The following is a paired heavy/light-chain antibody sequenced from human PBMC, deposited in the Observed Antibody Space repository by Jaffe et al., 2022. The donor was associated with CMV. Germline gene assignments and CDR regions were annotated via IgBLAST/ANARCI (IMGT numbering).Heavy chain of an antibody. CDR3: ARSRGVRGNYYDYRDKKGLRYYYYMDV. Sequence: QVQLQQWGAGLLKPSETLSLTCAVYGGSFSDYYWTWIRQPPGRGLEWIGEIKDGETTHYNPSLKSRVSLSVDASKNQFSLKLTSVTAADTAVFYCARSRGVRGNYYDYRDKKGLRYYYYMDVWGQGTTVTVSS. CDR1: GGSFSDYY. CDR2: IKDGETT. D-gene: IGHD3-22*01. V-gene: IGHV4-34*01. J-gene: IGHJ6*03.
Light chain of an antibody. J-gene: IGLJ1*01. CDR1: SLRRYY. Sequence: SSELTQDPAVSVTLGQTIRITCQGDSLRRYYASWYQQKPGQAPVVVIYGKNNRPSGIPDRFSGSSSGNTASLTITGAQAEDEADYYCYSRDSGGDVSYFFGTGTKVTVL. CDR2: GKN. V-gene: IGLV3-19*01. CDR3: YSRDSGGDVSYF.